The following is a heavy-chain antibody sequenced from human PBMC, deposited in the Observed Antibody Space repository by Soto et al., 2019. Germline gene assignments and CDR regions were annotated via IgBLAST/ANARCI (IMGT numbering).Heavy chain of an antibody. CDR3: AREVAMVAAPFDY. CDR2: IWYDGSNK. V-gene: IGHV3-33*01. D-gene: IGHD2-15*01. CDR1: GFTFSSYG. J-gene: IGHJ4*02. Sequence: QVQLVESGGGVVQPGRSLRLSCAASGFTFSSYGMHWVRQAPGKGLEWVAVIWYDGSNKYYADSVKGRFTISRDNSKNTLYLQMNSLRAEDTAVYYSAREVAMVAAPFDYWGQGTLVTVSS.